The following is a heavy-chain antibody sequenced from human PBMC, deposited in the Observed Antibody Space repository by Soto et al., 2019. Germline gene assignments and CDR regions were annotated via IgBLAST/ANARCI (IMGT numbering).Heavy chain of an antibody. Sequence: QVQLQESGPGLVKPSQTLSLTCTVSCGSISSGDYYWIWIRQPPGQGLEWIGYIYYRGSTYYNPSLKIRVTIPVDTSKNQFSLKLSSVTAADTAVYYCAVIRGYSGYDSGQWQTRVDYWGQGTLVTVSS. J-gene: IGHJ4*02. CDR1: CGSISSGDYY. CDR3: AVIRGYSGYDSGQWQTRVDY. V-gene: IGHV4-30-4*01. D-gene: IGHD5-12*01. CDR2: IYYRGST.